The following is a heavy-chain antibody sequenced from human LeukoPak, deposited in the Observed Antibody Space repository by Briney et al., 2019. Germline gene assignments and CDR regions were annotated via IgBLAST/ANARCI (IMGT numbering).Heavy chain of an antibody. Sequence: GGSLRLSCAASGFTFSRYWMHWIRQAPGKGLEWVSYISSSGIYTNYADSVKGRFTISRDNAKNSLYLQMNNLRAEDTAVYYCARARTDYYDSSAYYYNAFDIWGQGTMVTVSS. V-gene: IGHV3-11*06. J-gene: IGHJ3*02. CDR3: ARARTDYYDSSAYYYNAFDI. CDR2: ISSSGIYT. D-gene: IGHD3-22*01. CDR1: GFTFSRYW.